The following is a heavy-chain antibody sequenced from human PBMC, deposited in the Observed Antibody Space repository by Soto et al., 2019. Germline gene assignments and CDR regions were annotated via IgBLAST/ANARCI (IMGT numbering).Heavy chain of an antibody. J-gene: IGHJ4*02. D-gene: IGHD2-15*01. CDR2: INPNSGGT. CDR1: GYTFTGYY. CDR3: ARDGNGASFDY. Sequence: QVQLVQSGAEVKKPGASVKVSCKASGYTFTGYYMHWVRQAPGQGLEWMGWINPNSGGTNYAQKCQGWVTMTRDTSISTAYMELSRLRSDDTAVYYCARDGNGASFDYWGQGTLVTVSS. V-gene: IGHV1-2*04.